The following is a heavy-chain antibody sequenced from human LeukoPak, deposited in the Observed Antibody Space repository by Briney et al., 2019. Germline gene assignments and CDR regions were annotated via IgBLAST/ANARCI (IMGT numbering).Heavy chain of an antibody. V-gene: IGHV5-51*01. D-gene: IGHD3-9*01. CDR3: QKPAYEILTGSYYFDY. CDR1: GYSFTSYW. J-gene: IGHJ4*02. Sequence: GESLKISCKGSGYSFTSYWIGWVRQMHGNGLDWMGIIYPGDSDTRYSPSFQGQVTISADKSISTAYLQWSSLKASDTVFFFKQKPAYEILTGSYYFDYWGQGTLVTVSS. CDR2: IYPGDSDT.